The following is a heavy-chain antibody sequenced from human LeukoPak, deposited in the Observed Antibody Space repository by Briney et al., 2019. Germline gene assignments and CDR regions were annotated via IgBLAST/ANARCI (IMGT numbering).Heavy chain of an antibody. CDR1: GFTFSSYS. CDR3: AKDLSGAGTDDAFDI. Sequence: GGSLRPSCAASGFTFSSYSMNWVRQTPGKGREWVSSISSSSSYIYYADSVKGRFTISRDNAKNSLYLQMNSLRAEDTAVYYCAKDLSGAGTDDAFDIWGQGTMVTVSS. CDR2: ISSSSSYI. V-gene: IGHV3-21*04. D-gene: IGHD6-19*01. J-gene: IGHJ3*02.